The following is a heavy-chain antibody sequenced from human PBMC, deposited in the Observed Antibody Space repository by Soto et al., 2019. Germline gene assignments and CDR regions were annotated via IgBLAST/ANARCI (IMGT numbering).Heavy chain of an antibody. CDR2: IRSKGHNYAT. D-gene: IGHD3-16*01. CDR3: TRDLFSYDYSGILWFDP. V-gene: IGHV3-73*01. CDR1: GFAFSGSA. J-gene: IGHJ5*02. Sequence: PGGSLRLSCAASGFAFSGSAMYWVRQASGKGPEWVGRIRSKGHNYATEYAASVKGRFTISRDDSKNTAYLPMNSLQTEDTAVYYCTRDLFSYDYSGILWFDPWGQGTMVTVP.